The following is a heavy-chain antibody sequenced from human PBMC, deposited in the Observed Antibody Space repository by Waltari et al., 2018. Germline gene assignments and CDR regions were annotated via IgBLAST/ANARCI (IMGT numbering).Heavy chain of an antibody. J-gene: IGHJ4*02. CDR2: INHSGST. V-gene: IGHV4-34*01. Sequence: QVQLQQWVAGLLKPSATLSLTCAVYGGSFSGYYWSCIRQLPGKGLEWIGEINHSGSTNYNPSLKSRVTISVDTSKNQFSLKLSSVTAADTAVYYCARLLDPGTFDYWGQGTLVTVSS. CDR1: GGSFSGYY. CDR3: ARLLDPGTFDY. D-gene: IGHD1-7*01.